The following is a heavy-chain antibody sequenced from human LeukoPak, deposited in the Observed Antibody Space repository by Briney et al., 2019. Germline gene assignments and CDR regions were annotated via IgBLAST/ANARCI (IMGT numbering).Heavy chain of an antibody. V-gene: IGHV4-34*01. CDR3: ASRGYSYGYNLDY. Sequence: SETLSLTCTVSGGSISSYYWSWIRQPPGKGLEWIGEINHSGSTNYNPSLKSRVTISVDTSKNQFSLNLSSLTAADTAVYYCASRGYSYGYNLDYWGQGTLVTVSS. CDR1: GGSISSYY. CDR2: INHSGST. D-gene: IGHD5-18*01. J-gene: IGHJ4*02.